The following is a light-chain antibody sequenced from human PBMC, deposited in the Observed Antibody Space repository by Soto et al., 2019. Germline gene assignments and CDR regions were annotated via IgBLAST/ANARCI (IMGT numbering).Light chain of an antibody. J-gene: IGKJ3*01. V-gene: IGKV3-15*01. Sequence: EIMMTQSPATLSVSPGERATLSCRASQSVSSNLAWYQHKPGQAPRLLIYGASTRATDIPARFSGSGSGTEFTLTISSLQSEDFAVYYCQQYNNWPRQTFGPGTKVDIK. CDR2: GAS. CDR3: QQYNNWPRQT. CDR1: QSVSSN.